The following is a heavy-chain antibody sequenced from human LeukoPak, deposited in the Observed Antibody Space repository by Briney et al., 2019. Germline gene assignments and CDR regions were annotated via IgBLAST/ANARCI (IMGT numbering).Heavy chain of an antibody. V-gene: IGHV4-39*01. J-gene: IGHJ4*02. D-gene: IGHD2-2*01. CDR3: ARHRIVVVVPAAIGWHFDY. CDR2: IYYSGST. CDR1: GGSISSSSYY. Sequence: SETLSLTCTVSGGSISSSSYYWGWIRQPPGKGLEWIGSIYYSGSTYYNPSLKSRVTISVDTYKNQFSLKLSSVTAADTAVYYCARHRIVVVVPAAIGWHFDYWGQGTLVTVSS.